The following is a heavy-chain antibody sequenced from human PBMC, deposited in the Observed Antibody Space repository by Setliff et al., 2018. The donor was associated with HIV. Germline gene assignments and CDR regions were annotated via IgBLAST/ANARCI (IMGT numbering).Heavy chain of an antibody. J-gene: IGHJ5*02. D-gene: IGHD3-22*01. CDR1: GDSISSTTFY. CDR3: ARHSGSGYYLIDP. CDR2: INYSGTT. Sequence: SETLSLTCTVSGDSISSTTFYWVWIRQPPGKGLEWIGIINYSGTTYYNPSLKSRVTISVATSKNQFSLKLSSVTAADTAVYYCARHSGSGYYLIDPWGQGTLVTVSS. V-gene: IGHV4-39*01.